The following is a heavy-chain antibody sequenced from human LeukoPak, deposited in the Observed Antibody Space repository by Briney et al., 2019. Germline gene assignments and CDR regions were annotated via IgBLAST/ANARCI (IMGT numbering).Heavy chain of an antibody. CDR3: ARDQPGTYTLSST. D-gene: IGHD2/OR15-2a*01. CDR1: GLTFSSYA. V-gene: IGHV3-30-3*01. CDR2: MSYDGSDK. J-gene: IGHJ4*02. Sequence: GGSLRLSCAASGLTFSSYAMSWVRQAPGKGLEWVAFMSYDGSDKYYADSVKGRFTISRDNSKNTLYLQMNSLTAEDTAVYYCARDQPGTYTLSSTWGQGTLVTISS.